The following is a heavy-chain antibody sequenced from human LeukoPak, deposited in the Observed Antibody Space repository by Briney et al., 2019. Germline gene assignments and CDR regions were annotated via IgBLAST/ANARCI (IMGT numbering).Heavy chain of an antibody. CDR3: ARGPDYDILADYFDY. J-gene: IGHJ4*02. D-gene: IGHD3-9*01. CDR2: ISYDGSNK. Sequence: GGSLRLSCAASGFTFSNYALHWVCQAPGKGLEWVAVISYDGSNKFYADSVRGRFTISRDNSKNTLFLQMNSLRPEDTAVYYCARGPDYDILADYFDYWGQGTLVTVSS. V-gene: IGHV3-30*04. CDR1: GFTFSNYA.